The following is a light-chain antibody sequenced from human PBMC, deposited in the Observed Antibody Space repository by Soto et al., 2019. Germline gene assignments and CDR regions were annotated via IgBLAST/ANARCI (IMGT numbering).Light chain of an antibody. V-gene: IGLV6-57*04. CDR1: SGSIASNY. Sequence: NFMLTQPHSVSESPGKTVTISCTRSSGSIASNYVQWYQQRPGSAPTPVIYEDSQRPSGVPDRFSGSIDSSSNSASLTISRLQTEDEADYYCQSFDKYLSAVVFGGGTKLNVL. CDR2: EDS. J-gene: IGLJ2*01. CDR3: QSFDKYLSAVV.